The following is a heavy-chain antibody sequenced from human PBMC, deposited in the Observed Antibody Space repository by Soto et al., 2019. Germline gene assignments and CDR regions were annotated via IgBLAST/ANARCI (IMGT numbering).Heavy chain of an antibody. CDR1: GYTFTSYG. D-gene: IGHD2-2*01. CDR3: ARAPGGYCSSTSCYNWFDP. J-gene: IGHJ5*02. Sequence: ASVKVSCKASGYTFTSYGISWVRQAPGQGLDWMGWISAYNGNTNYAQKLQGRVTMTTDTSTSTAYMELRSLRSDDTAVYYCARAPGGYCSSTSCYNWFDPWGQGTLVTVSS. CDR2: ISAYNGNT. V-gene: IGHV1-18*01.